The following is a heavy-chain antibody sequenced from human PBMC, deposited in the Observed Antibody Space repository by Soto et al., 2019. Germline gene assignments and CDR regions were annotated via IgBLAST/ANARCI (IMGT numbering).Heavy chain of an antibody. V-gene: IGHV3-23*01. Sequence: GGSLILSCAAAGFIFSSDAMSWVRQPPGKGLEWVSAISSSGGSTYYADSVKGRFTISRDNSKNTLYLQMNSLRAEDTAVYYCAKDQYAAAAGFFDDWGQGTPVTVSS. CDR3: AKDQYAAAAGFFDD. D-gene: IGHD6-13*01. J-gene: IGHJ4*01. CDR1: GFIFSSDA. CDR2: ISSSGGST.